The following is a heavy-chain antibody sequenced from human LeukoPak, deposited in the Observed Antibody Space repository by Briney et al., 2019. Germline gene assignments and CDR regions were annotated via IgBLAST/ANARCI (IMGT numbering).Heavy chain of an antibody. CDR1: GGSISSGSYY. V-gene: IGHV4-61*02. Sequence: SGTLSLTCAVSGGSISSGSYYWSWIRQPAGKGLEWIGRIYTSGSTNYNPSLKSRVTISVDTSKNQFSLKLSSVTAADTAVYYCARVHYDSSDAAFDYWGQGTLVTVSS. CDR3: ARVHYDSSDAAFDY. CDR2: IYTSGST. J-gene: IGHJ4*02. D-gene: IGHD3-22*01.